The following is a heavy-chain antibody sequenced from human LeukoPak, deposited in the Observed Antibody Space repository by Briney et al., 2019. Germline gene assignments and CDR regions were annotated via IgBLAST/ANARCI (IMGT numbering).Heavy chain of an antibody. Sequence: TGGSMRLSCAASGFTFSSYAMSWVRQAQGKGLEWVSFVTNSGGRTYYADSVKGRFTISRDNSKNTLYLQMNSLRAEDTAVYYCAKGPANSRYYFDYWGQGTLVTVSS. CDR3: AKGPANSRYYFDY. CDR1: GFTFSSYA. D-gene: IGHD2-2*01. CDR2: VTNSGGRT. V-gene: IGHV3-23*01. J-gene: IGHJ4*02.